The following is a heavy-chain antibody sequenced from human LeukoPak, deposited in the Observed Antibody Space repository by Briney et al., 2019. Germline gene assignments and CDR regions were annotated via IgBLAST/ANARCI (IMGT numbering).Heavy chain of an antibody. CDR1: GFTFSSYS. V-gene: IGHV3-21*01. Sequence: GGSLRLSCAASGFTFSSYSMNWVRQAPGKGLEWVSSISSSSSYIYYADSVKGRFTISRDNAKNSLYLQMNSLRAEDTAVYYCAGDYGSGSYWFDYWGQGTLVTVSS. J-gene: IGHJ4*02. CDR2: ISSSSSYI. CDR3: AGDYGSGSYWFDY. D-gene: IGHD3-10*01.